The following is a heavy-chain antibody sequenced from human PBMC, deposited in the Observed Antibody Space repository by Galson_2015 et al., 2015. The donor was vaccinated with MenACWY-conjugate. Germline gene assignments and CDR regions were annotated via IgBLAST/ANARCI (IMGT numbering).Heavy chain of an antibody. D-gene: IGHD6-19*01. CDR1: GFTFSSYS. J-gene: IGHJ4*02. V-gene: IGHV3-21*01. Sequence: SLRLSCAASGFTFSSYSMNWVRQAPGKGLEWVSSISSSSSYIYYADSVKGRFTISRDNAKNSLYLQMNSLRAEDTAVYYCARDLGQWLVSGPVNYFDYWGQGTLVTVSS. CDR2: ISSSSSYI. CDR3: ARDLGQWLVSGPVNYFDY.